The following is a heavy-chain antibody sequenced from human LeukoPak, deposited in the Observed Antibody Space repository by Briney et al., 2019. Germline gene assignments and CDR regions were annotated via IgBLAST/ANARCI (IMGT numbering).Heavy chain of an antibody. Sequence: PSETLSLTCTVSGGSISSSSYYWGWIRQPPGKGLEWIGSIYYSGNTYYNPSLKSRVTISVDTSKNQFSLKLSSVTAADTAVYYCARDGGYDYKGFDYWGQGTLVTVSS. CDR2: IYYSGNT. V-gene: IGHV4-39*07. J-gene: IGHJ4*02. D-gene: IGHD5-12*01. CDR3: ARDGGYDYKGFDY. CDR1: GGSISSSSYY.